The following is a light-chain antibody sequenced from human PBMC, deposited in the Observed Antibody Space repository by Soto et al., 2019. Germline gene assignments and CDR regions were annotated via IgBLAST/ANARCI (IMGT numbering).Light chain of an antibody. CDR3: CSYSGGSTYV. Sequence: QSALTQPASVSGSPGQSITISCTGTSRDVGSYNLVSWYQQHPDKAPKLMIYDGSRRPSGVSHRFSGSKSGKKASLTISGLQAEDEADYYCCSYSGGSTYVFGTGTKVTVL. V-gene: IGLV2-23*01. CDR2: DGS. CDR1: SRDVGSYNL. J-gene: IGLJ1*01.